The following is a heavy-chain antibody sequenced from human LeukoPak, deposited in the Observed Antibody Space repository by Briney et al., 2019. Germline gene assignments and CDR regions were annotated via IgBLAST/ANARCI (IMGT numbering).Heavy chain of an antibody. CDR1: GFIFNSYG. Sequence: GGSLRLSCAASGFIFNSYGMHWVRQAPGKGLEWVAFIRYDGISKYYADSVKGRFTISRDNSRNTLYLQMNSLRAEDTAVYYCARSGLSRFGFWGQGTLVTVSS. CDR2: IRYDGISK. V-gene: IGHV3-30*02. CDR3: ARSGLSRFGF. D-gene: IGHD2/OR15-2a*01. J-gene: IGHJ4*02.